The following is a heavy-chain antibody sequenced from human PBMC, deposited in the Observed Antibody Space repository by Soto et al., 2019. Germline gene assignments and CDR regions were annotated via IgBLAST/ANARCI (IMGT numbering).Heavy chain of an antibody. CDR3: ARAGGYNEY. V-gene: IGHV4-30-4*01. D-gene: IGHD5-12*01. J-gene: IGHJ4*02. CDR1: GGSISSSGYY. CDR2: IYYSGST. Sequence: SETLSLTCTVSGGSISSSGYYWNWIRQPPGKGLEWIGYIYYSGSTYYNPSLKSRVTISVDTSKNQFSLKLSSVTAADTAMYYCARAGGYNEYWGQGTLVTVSS.